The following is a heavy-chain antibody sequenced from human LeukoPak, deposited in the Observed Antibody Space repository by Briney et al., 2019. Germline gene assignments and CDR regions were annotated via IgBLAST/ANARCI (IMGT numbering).Heavy chain of an antibody. D-gene: IGHD1-26*01. CDR1: GFTFSSYS. Sequence: PGGSLRLSCAASGFTFSSYSMNWVRQAPGKGLVWVSGINSDGSSTSYEDSVKGRFTISRDNAKKTLYLQMNSLGGEDTAVYFCARDRWVGFDPWGQGTLVTVSS. V-gene: IGHV3-74*01. J-gene: IGHJ5*02. CDR2: INSDGSST. CDR3: ARDRWVGFDP.